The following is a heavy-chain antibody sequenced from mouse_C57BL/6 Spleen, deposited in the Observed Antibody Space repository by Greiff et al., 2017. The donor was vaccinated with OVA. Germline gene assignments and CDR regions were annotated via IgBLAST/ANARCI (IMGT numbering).Heavy chain of an antibody. Sequence: EVQLVESGGDLVKPGGSLKLSCAASGFTFSSYGMSWVRQTPDKRLEWVATISSGGSYTYYPDSVKGRFTISRDNAKNTLYLQMSSLKSEDTAMYYCARKDDGYYDAMDYWGQGTSVTVSS. CDR2: ISSGGSYT. J-gene: IGHJ4*01. CDR3: ARKDDGYYDAMDY. CDR1: GFTFSSYG. D-gene: IGHD2-3*01. V-gene: IGHV5-6*01.